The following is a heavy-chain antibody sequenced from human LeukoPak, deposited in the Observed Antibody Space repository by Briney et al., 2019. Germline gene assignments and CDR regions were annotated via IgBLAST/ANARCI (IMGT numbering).Heavy chain of an antibody. CDR2: ISAYNGNT. J-gene: IGHJ6*02. CDR3: ARDSEDSPSNDRKWVRVRGPYDGMDV. V-gene: IGHV1-18*01. CDR1: GYTFTSYG. D-gene: IGHD3-10*01. Sequence: ASVKVSCKASGYTFTSYGISWVRQAPGQGLEWMGWISAYNGNTNYAQKLQGRVTMTTDTSTSTAYMELRSLRSEDTAVYYCARDSEDSPSNDRKWVRVRGPYDGMDVWGQGTTVTVSS.